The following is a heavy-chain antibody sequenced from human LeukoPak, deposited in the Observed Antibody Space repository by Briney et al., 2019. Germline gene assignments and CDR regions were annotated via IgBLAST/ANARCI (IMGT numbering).Heavy chain of an antibody. CDR1: GFTFSSYA. D-gene: IGHD4-17*01. Sequence: GGSLRLSCAASGFTFSSYAMHWVRQVPGKGLEWVAVISYDGSNKYYADSVKGRFTISRDNSKNTLYLQMNSLRAEDTAVYYCAKDKYDYGDYLLSLFDYWGQGTLVTVSS. V-gene: IGHV3-30-3*01. CDR2: ISYDGSNK. CDR3: AKDKYDYGDYLLSLFDY. J-gene: IGHJ4*02.